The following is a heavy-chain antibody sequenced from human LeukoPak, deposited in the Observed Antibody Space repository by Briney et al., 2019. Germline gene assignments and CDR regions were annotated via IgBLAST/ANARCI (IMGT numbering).Heavy chain of an antibody. CDR3: GKDPGGRGFRGFYYFDY. Sequence: PGGSLRLSCAASGFTFSSYAMSWVRQAPGKGLEWVSAISGSGGSTYYAVSVKGRFTISRDNSKNTLYLQINRLRAEDTAGYYCGKDPGGRGFRGFYYFDYWGQGTLVTVSS. CDR1: GFTFSSYA. D-gene: IGHD3-10*01. J-gene: IGHJ4*02. CDR2: ISGSGGST. V-gene: IGHV3-23*01.